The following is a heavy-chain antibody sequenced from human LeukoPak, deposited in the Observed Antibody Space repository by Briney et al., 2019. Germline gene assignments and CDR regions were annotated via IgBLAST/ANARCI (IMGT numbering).Heavy chain of an antibody. Sequence: GGSLRLSCVASGFDVSSNYMSWVRQAPGPGLDWVSLLYRDGTTYYAESVKGRFTISRDSSKSTLYLQMNSLTVEDTALYYCARVGYYGDYALALDHWGQGTLVSVSS. CDR2: LYRDGTT. J-gene: IGHJ4*02. V-gene: IGHV3-53*01. CDR1: GFDVSSNY. CDR3: ARVGYYGDYALALDH. D-gene: IGHD4-17*01.